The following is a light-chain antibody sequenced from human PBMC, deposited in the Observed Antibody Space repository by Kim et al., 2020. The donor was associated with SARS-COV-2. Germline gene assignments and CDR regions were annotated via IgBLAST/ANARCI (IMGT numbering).Light chain of an antibody. J-gene: IGKJ1*01. CDR2: CAS. Sequence: EIVLTQSPDTLSLSPGERVTLSCRASQSVSSSYLAWYQQKPGQAPRLLIYCASSRATGIPDRFSGSGSGTDFTLTISRLEPEDFAVYYCHQYGSSPRTFGRGTKVDIK. CDR3: HQYGSSPRT. CDR1: QSVSSSY. V-gene: IGKV3-20*01.